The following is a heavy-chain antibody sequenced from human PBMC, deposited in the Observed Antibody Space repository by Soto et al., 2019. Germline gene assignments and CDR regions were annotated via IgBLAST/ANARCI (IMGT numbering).Heavy chain of an antibody. CDR2: IYPGDSDT. D-gene: IGHD7-27*01. Sequence: GESLRISCKGSGCSFTSYWIGWVRQMPGKGLEWPGKGMEWMGVIYPGDSDTRYSPSFQGQITISADESITTVYLQWSSLKASDTAMYFCATTSNWGSNFDYWGQGTLVTVSS. CDR1: GCSFTSYW. V-gene: IGHV5-51*01. J-gene: IGHJ4*02. CDR3: ATTSNWGSNFDY.